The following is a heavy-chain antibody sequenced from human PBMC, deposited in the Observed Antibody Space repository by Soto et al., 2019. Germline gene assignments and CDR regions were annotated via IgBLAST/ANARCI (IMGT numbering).Heavy chain of an antibody. CDR2: IYYSGNT. CDR3: TTQGFGGLHGLVDV. J-gene: IGHJ6*02. V-gene: IGHV4-39*01. D-gene: IGHD3-10*01. CDR1: GGSISSSSYY. Sequence: SETLSLTCTVSGGSISSSSYYWGWIRQPPGKGLEWIGSIYYSGNTYYNPSLKSRVTISVDTSKNQFSLKLSSVTAADTAVYYCTTQGFGGLHGLVDVWGQGTTVTVSS.